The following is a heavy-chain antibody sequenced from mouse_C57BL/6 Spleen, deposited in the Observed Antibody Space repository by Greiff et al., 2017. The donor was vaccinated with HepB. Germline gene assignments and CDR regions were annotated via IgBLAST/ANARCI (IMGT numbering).Heavy chain of an antibody. D-gene: IGHD1-1*01. CDR2: INPSNGGT. V-gene: IGHV1-53*01. CDR3: AREGITTVVDLLFDY. Sequence: QVQLKQPGTELVKPGASVKLSCKASGYTFTSYWMHWVKQRPGQGLEWIGNINPSNGGTNYNEKFKSKATLTVDKSSSTAYMQLSSLTSEDSAVYYCAREGITTVVDLLFDYWGQGTTLTVSS. J-gene: IGHJ2*01. CDR1: GYTFTSYW.